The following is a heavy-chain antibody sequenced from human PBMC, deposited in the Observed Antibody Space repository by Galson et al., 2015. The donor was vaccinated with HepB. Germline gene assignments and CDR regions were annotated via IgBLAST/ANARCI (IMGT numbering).Heavy chain of an antibody. CDR3: ARHVELDYGDYAYFDY. J-gene: IGHJ4*02. D-gene: IGHD4-17*01. V-gene: IGHV5-51*01. CDR1: GYGFTSYW. CDR2: IYPGDSDT. Sequence: QSGAEVKKPGESLKISCKGSGYGFTSYWIGWVRQMPGKGLEWMGIIYPGDSDTRYSPSFQGQVTISADKSISTAYLQWSSLKASDTAMYYCARHVELDYGDYAYFDYWGQGTLVTVSS.